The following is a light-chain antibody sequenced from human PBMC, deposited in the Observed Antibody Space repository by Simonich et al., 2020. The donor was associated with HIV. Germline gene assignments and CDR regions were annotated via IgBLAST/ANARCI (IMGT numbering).Light chain of an antibody. CDR3: CSYAGSYTL. V-gene: IGLV2-11*01. CDR2: DVN. Sequence: QSALTQPRSVSGSPGQSVTISCTGTSSDVGGYNYVSWNQQHPGKAPKLMIYDVNNRPSGVPDRFSGSKSGNTASLTISGLQDEDEAYYYCCSYAGSYTLFGGGTKLTVL. J-gene: IGLJ2*01. CDR1: SSDVGGYNY.